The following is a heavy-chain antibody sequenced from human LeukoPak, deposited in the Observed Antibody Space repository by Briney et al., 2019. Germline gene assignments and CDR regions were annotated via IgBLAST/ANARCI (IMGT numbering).Heavy chain of an antibody. D-gene: IGHD3-10*01. CDR1: GGSFRGYW. J-gene: IGHJ5*02. Sequence: SETLSLTCAIYGGSFRGYWWNWIRQPPGKGPEWIGEINRDGNTKYNPSLKSRVTISVDTSRNQFSLKLRSVAAADTAVYYCARWGFVSGDSRGFDPWGQGSRVTVSS. CDR3: ARWGFVSGDSRGFDP. CDR2: INRDGNT. V-gene: IGHV4-34*01.